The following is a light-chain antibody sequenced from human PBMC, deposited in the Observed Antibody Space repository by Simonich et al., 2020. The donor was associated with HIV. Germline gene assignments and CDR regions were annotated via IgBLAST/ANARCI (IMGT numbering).Light chain of an antibody. J-gene: IGLJ2*01. CDR3: SSYTSSSTVV. Sequence: QSALTQPASVSGSPGQSITISCTGTSSDVGGYNFVSWSKQHPGKAPKLILYDVSKRPSGVSNRFSGSKSGNTAALTISGLQAEDEADYYCSSYTSSSTVVFGGGTKLTVL. CDR2: DVS. CDR1: SSDVGGYNF. V-gene: IGLV2-14*01.